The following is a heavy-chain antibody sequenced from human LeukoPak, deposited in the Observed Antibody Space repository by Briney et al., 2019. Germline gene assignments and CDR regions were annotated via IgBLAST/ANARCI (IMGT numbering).Heavy chain of an antibody. V-gene: IGHV3-23*01. J-gene: IGHJ4*02. D-gene: IGHD3-22*01. CDR1: GFTFSNYA. CDR2: INDSGDST. Sequence: PGGSLRLSCAASGFTFSNYAMGWVRQVPGKGLEWVSAINDSGDSTDYADSVKGRFTISRDNSKNALYLQMHSLRAEDTAVYYCARDWSLAYDSSGYTDYWGQGTLVTVSS. CDR3: ARDWSLAYDSSGYTDY.